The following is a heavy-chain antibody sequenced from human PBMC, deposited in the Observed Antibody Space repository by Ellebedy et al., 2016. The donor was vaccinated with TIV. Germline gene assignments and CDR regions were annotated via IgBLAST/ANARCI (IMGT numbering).Heavy chain of an antibody. D-gene: IGHD6-19*01. CDR1: GFTFDDYA. CDR2: ISWNSGSI. J-gene: IGHJ4*02. V-gene: IGHV3-9*01. Sequence: SLKISXAASGFTFDDYAMHWVRQAPGKGLEWVSGISWNSGSIGYADSVKGRFTISRDNAKNSLYLQMNSLRAEDTALYYCAKVPRQGSVAGVFDYWGQGTLVTVSS. CDR3: AKVPRQGSVAGVFDY.